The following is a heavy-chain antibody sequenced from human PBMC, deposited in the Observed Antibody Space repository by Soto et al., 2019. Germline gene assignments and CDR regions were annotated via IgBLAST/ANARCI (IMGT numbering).Heavy chain of an antibody. Sequence: QVQLQQWGAGLLKPSETLSLICAVYGGSLRGYYWTWIRQPPGKGLEWIGEINHSGGTNYNPSLKSRVTMSLDTCKNQFSLNLNSVTAADTAVYYCARGGTYSDFWNGDFWGQGTLVSVSS. CDR3: ARGGTYSDFWNGDF. CDR1: GGSLRGYY. CDR2: INHSGGT. D-gene: IGHD3-3*01. V-gene: IGHV4-34*01. J-gene: IGHJ4*02.